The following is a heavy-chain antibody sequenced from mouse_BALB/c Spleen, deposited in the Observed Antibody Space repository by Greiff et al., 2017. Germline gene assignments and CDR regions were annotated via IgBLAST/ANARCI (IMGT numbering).Heavy chain of an antibody. V-gene: IGHV5-6-4*01. CDR2: ISSGGSYT. CDR1: GFTFSSYT. J-gene: IGHJ2*01. D-gene: IGHD1-1*01. Sequence: EVKLVESGGGLVKPGGSLKLSCAASGFTFSSYTMSWVRQTPEKRLEWVATISSGGSYTYYPDSVKGRFTISRDNAKNTLYLQMSSLKSEDTAMYYCTREYYGSSSYFDYWGQGTTLTVSS. CDR3: TREYYGSSSYFDY.